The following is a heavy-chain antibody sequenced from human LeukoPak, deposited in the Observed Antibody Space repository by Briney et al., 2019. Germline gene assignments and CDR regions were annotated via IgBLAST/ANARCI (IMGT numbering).Heavy chain of an antibody. CDR3: ARDREDTAMVTRFDP. CDR2: IYTSGST. V-gene: IGHV4-4*07. D-gene: IGHD5-18*01. Sequence: PSETLSLTCTVSGGSISSYYWSWIRQPAGKGLEWIGRIYTSGSTNYNPSLKSRVTMSVDTSKNQFSLKLSSVTAADTAVYYCARDREDTAMVTRFDPWGQGTLVTVSS. CDR1: GGSISSYY. J-gene: IGHJ5*02.